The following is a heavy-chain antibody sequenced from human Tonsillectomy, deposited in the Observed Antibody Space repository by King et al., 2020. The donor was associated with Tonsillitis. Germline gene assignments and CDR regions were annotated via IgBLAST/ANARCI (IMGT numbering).Heavy chain of an antibody. D-gene: IGHD3-10*01. J-gene: IGHJ3*02. V-gene: IGHV4-34*01. CDR1: GGSFSGYY. CDR3: ARGRYYGSGSYGAFDI. Sequence: VQLQQWGAGLLKPSETLSLTCAGYGGSFSGYYWSWIRQPPGKGLEWIGEINQSGSTNYNPSLKSLVTISVDTSKNQFSLKLSSVTAADTAVYYCARGRYYGSGSYGAFDIWGQGTMVTVSS. CDR2: INQSGST.